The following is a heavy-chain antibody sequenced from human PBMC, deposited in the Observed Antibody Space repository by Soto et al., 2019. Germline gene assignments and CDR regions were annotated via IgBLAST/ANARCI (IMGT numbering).Heavy chain of an antibody. CDR2: IDPSDSYT. CDR1: GYRFISYW. CDR3: AREEERPYNYGSGTRAALHY. V-gene: IGHV5-10-1*03. Sequence: EVQLVQSGAEVKKPGESLRIACKGSGYRFISYWISWVRQMPGKGLEWMGRIDPSDSYTNYSPSFQGHVSISADKTISTAYPQWSSLKASDTATYYCAREEERPYNYGSGTRAALHYLGQATLVTVSS. J-gene: IGHJ4*02. D-gene: IGHD3-10*01.